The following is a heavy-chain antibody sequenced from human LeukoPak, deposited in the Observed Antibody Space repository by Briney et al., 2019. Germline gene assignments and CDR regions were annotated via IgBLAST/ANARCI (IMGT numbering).Heavy chain of an antibody. CDR3: ARDGGTYYYDSSGDAFDI. V-gene: IGHV1-18*01. Sequence: ASVKVSCKASGYTFTSYAMHWVRQAPGQRLEWMGWISAYNGNTNYAQKLQGRVTMTTDTSTSTAYMELRSLRSDDTAVYYCARDGGTYYYDSSGDAFDIWGQGTMVTVSS. J-gene: IGHJ3*02. CDR1: GYTFTSYA. D-gene: IGHD3-22*01. CDR2: ISAYNGNT.